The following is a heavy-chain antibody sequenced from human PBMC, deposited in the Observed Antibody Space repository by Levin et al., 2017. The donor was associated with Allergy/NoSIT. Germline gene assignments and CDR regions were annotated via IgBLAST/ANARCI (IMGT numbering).Heavy chain of an antibody. J-gene: IGHJ4*02. V-gene: IGHV3-53*01. Sequence: GESLKISCAASGFTVRDSFMSWVRQAPGKGLEWVSILYTAGSGGSTYYADAVRGRFTISRDDSKNTLFLEMNGLRADDTAVYYCARVITNYFDLWGQGTLLTVSS. CDR1: GFTVRDSF. CDR3: ARVITNYFDL. D-gene: IGHD1-14*01. CDR2: LYTAGSGGST.